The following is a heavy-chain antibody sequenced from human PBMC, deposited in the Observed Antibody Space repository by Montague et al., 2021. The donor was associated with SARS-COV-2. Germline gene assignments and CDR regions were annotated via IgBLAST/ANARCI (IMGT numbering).Heavy chain of an antibody. J-gene: IGHJ3*02. V-gene: IGHV3-23*01. CDR1: GFTFSAYA. CDR2: ISDRGGSA. D-gene: IGHD2-21*01. Sequence: SLRLSCAASGFTFSAYAMNWVRQAPGKGLEWVSAISDRGGSAYYADSVRGRLTNSRDNSNNTLYLQMNSLRGEATDIYYCAKVRQMVGIYEVFDIWGQGTIVNVSS. CDR3: AKVRQMVGIYEVFDI.